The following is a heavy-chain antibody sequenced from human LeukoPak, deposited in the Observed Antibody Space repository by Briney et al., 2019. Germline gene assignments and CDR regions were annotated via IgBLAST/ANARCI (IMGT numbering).Heavy chain of an antibody. CDR3: ARVGYRYYMDV. V-gene: IGHV4-34*01. D-gene: IGHD1-1*01. J-gene: IGHJ6*03. CDR1: GGSFSGYY. Sequence: SETLSLTCAVYGGSFSGYYWSWIRQPPGKGLEWIGEINHSGSTNYNPSLKSRVTISVDTSKNQFSLKLSSVTAADTAVYYCARVGYRYYMDVWGKGTTVTVSS. CDR2: INHSGST.